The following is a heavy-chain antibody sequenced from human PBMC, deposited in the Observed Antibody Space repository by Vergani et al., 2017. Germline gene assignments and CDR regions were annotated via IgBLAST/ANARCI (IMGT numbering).Heavy chain of an antibody. V-gene: IGHV4-61*02. CDR3: ARGSXRGGSCYKTLFDY. D-gene: IGHD2-15*01. J-gene: IGHJ4*02. CDR2: IHTSGST. CDR1: GGSINSHNYY. Sequence: QVQLQESGPGLVKPSQTLSLTCTVSGGSINSHNYYWTWIRQPAGKGLEWIGRIHTSGSTNYNPSLKSRVTMSEDTSKNQFSLNLTSVTAADTAVYFCARGSXRGGSCYKTLFDYWGQGILVTVSS.